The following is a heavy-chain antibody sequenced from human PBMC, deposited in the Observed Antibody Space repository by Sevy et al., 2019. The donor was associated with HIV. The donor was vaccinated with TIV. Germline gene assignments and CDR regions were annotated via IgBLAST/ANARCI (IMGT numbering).Heavy chain of an antibody. CDR1: GYTFTGYY. CDR2: INPNSGGT. Sequence: ASVKVSCKASGYTFTGYYMHWVRQAPGQGLEWMGRINPNSGGTNYAQKFQGRVTMTWDTSISTAYMELSRLRSDDTAVYYCARSRSYYDSSGYPHFDYWGQGTLVTVSS. J-gene: IGHJ4*02. CDR3: ARSRSYYDSSGYPHFDY. V-gene: IGHV1-2*06. D-gene: IGHD3-22*01.